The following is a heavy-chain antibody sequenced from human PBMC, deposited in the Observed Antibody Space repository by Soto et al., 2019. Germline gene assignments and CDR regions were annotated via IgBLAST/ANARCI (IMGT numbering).Heavy chain of an antibody. Sequence: GGSLRLSCAASGFTFSSYGMHWVRQAPGKGLEWVAVIWYDGSNKYYADSVKGRFTISRDNSKNTLYLQMNSLRAEDTAVYYCAKEKTTNWYFDLWGRGTLVTVSS. CDR2: IWYDGSNK. V-gene: IGHV3-33*06. CDR3: AKEKTTNWYFDL. CDR1: GFTFSSYG. J-gene: IGHJ2*01.